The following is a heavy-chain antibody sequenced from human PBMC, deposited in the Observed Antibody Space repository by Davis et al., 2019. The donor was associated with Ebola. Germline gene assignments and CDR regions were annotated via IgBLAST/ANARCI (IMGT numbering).Heavy chain of an antibody. CDR1: GNSFNTHW. V-gene: IGHV5-51*01. J-gene: IGHJ4*02. CDR2: IYPGDSDT. Sequence: GGSLRLSCKDSGNSFNTHWIGWVRHMPGKGLEWMGIIYPGDSDTRYSPSFQGQVAISADKSISTAYLQWSSLKASDTAMYYCARRYTSGWLDDYWGQGTLVTVSS. CDR3: ARRYTSGWLDDY. D-gene: IGHD6-19*01.